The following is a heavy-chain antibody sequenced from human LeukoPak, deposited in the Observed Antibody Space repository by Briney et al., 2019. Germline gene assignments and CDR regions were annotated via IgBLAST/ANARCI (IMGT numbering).Heavy chain of an antibody. V-gene: IGHV3-23*01. CDR3: AKLACIRGWFVYYFDY. Sequence: GGSLRLSCAASGFTFGTHAMTWVRQAPGKGLEWVSGMSGRGDTSYYADSVKGRFTISRDNSKNTLFLQMNSLRAEDTAVYYCAKLACIRGWFVYYFDYWGQGTLVTVS. D-gene: IGHD6-19*01. J-gene: IGHJ4*02. CDR2: MSGRGDTS. CDR1: GFTFGTHA.